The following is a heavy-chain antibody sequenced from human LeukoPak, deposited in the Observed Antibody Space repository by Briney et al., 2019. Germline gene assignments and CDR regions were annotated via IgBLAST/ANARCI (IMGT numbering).Heavy chain of an antibody. CDR2: LYHSGST. CDR1: GGSISSGDYS. D-gene: IGHD3-22*01. Sequence: SGTLSLTCAVSGGSISSGDYSWSCIRQPPGKGLEWIGYLYHSGSTYYNPSLKSRVTISVDRSKNQFSLKLSSVTAADTAVYYCARGIQEDYYDSSGYYYSWFDPWGQGALVTVSS. V-gene: IGHV4-30-2*01. CDR3: ARGIQEDYYDSSGYYYSWFDP. J-gene: IGHJ5*02.